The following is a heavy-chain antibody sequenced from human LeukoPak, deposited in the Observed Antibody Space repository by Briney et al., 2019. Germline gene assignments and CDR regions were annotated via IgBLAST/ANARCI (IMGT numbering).Heavy chain of an antibody. D-gene: IGHD6-13*01. CDR2: ISAYNGNT. Sequence: ASVKVSCKASGYTFTGYYMHWVRQAPGQGLEWMGWISAYNGNTNYAQKLQGRVTMTTDTSTSTAYMELRSLRSDDTAVYYCARARAAAGFDPWGQGTLVTVSS. J-gene: IGHJ5*02. CDR1: GYTFTGYY. CDR3: ARARAAAGFDP. V-gene: IGHV1-18*04.